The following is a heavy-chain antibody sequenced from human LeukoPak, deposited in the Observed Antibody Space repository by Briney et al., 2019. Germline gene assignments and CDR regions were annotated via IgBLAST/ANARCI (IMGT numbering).Heavy chain of an antibody. CDR3: ASEKWVKREGVYYYYGITV. CDR1: GYPFNTYD. V-gene: IGHV1-8*01. D-gene: IGHD1-26*01. CDR2: MNPNSGNT. J-gene: IGHJ6*02. Sequence: GASVKVSCKAPGYPFNTYDINWVRQATGQGLEWMGWMNPNSGNTNCAQKFKGRVTMTRDTAMGTAYMELSSLTSEDTAVYYCASEKWVKREGVYYYYGITVWGQGTTVTVSS.